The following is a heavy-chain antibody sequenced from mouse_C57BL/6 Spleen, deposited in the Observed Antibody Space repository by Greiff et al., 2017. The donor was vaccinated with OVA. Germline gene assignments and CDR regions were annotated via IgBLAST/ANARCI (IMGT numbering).Heavy chain of an antibody. CDR2: INYDGSST. V-gene: IGHV5-16*01. J-gene: IGHJ4*01. CDR3: ARAVTMDY. Sequence: EVQLQESEGGLVQPGSSMKLSCTASGFTFSDYYMAWVRQVPEKGLEWVANINYDGSSTYYLDSLKSRFIISRDNAKNILYLQMSSLKSEDTATYYCARAVTMDYWGQGTSVTVSS. CDR1: GFTFSDYY. D-gene: IGHD2-1*01.